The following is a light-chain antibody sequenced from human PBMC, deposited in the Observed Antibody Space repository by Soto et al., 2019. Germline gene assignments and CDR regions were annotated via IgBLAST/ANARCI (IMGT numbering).Light chain of an antibody. CDR2: AAS. J-gene: IGKJ4*01. Sequence: EIVMTQSPATLSVSPGERATLSCRASQGIGSTLACYQQKPGKAPRLLIYAASTRAPGIPARFSGSGSETAFTHTIRGLQPEDGAVNNCQQYNNWPLTFGGGTNLEIK. CDR3: QQYNNWPLT. CDR1: QGIGST. V-gene: IGKV3D-15*01.